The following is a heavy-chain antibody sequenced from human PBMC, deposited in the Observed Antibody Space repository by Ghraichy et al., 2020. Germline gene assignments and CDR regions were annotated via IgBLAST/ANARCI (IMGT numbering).Heavy chain of an antibody. CDR1: GGSISNTHYY. J-gene: IGHJ4*02. D-gene: IGHD6-13*01. V-gene: IGHV4-39*01. Sequence: SETLSLTCTVSGGSISNTHYYWGWIRQPPGKGLEWIGSMYYSGATYDNPSLKSRVTISVDTSKNQFSLKLSSVTAADTAVYYCASAPYDSTWDAFDYWGQGTLVPVSS. CDR3: ASAPYDSTWDAFDY. CDR2: MYYSGAT.